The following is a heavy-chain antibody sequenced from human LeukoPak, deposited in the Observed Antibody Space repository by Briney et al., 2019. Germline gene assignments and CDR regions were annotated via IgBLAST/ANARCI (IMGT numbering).Heavy chain of an antibody. Sequence: PPGGSLRLSCAASGFTFNNYEMNWVRQAPGKGLEYVSYISETGSVKYYADSVKGRFTISRDNAKNSLYLQMDSLRAEDTAVYYCARDQWTGACPADSWGQGTLVTVSS. CDR2: ISETGSVK. V-gene: IGHV3-48*03. CDR1: GFTFNNYE. CDR3: ARDQWTGACPADS. D-gene: IGHD1-26*01. J-gene: IGHJ4*02.